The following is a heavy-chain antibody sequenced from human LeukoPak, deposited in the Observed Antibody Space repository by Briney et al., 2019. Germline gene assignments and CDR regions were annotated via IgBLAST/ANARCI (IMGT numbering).Heavy chain of an antibody. CDR2: ISIIGDST. CDR1: GFTFSSNG. D-gene: IGHD3-16*01. V-gene: IGHV3-23*01. CDR3: AKSREYVYYFDY. Sequence: GGSLRPSCAASGFTFSSNGMSWVRQAPGKGLEWVSSISIIGDSTYYADSVKGRFSISRDNSKNTLYLQMNSLRAEDTAVYYCAKSREYVYYFDYWGQGTLVTVSS. J-gene: IGHJ4*02.